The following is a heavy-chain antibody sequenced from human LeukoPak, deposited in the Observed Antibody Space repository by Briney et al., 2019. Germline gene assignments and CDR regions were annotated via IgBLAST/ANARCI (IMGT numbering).Heavy chain of an antibody. CDR1: GYSFTTYW. D-gene: IGHD3-10*01. V-gene: IGHV5-51*01. Sequence: GESLKISCEASGYSFTTYWIGWVRQMPGKGLEWMGIIYPGDSDTRYSPSFQGQVPISADKSRSTAYLQWSSLKASDTAMYYCARQHGSGSYYSRAIDYWGQGTLVTVSS. CDR2: IYPGDSDT. J-gene: IGHJ4*02. CDR3: ARQHGSGSYYSRAIDY.